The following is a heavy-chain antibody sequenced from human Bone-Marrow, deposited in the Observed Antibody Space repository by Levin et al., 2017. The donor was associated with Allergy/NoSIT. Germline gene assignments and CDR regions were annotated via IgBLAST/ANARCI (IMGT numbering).Heavy chain of an antibody. CDR3: VSDLGSFDSYHYNFYGMDV. V-gene: IGHV3-33*01. CDR1: GFTFRSYG. CDR2: IWTDERTT. D-gene: IGHD2-21*01. J-gene: IGHJ6*02. Sequence: GGSLRLSCAASGFTFRSYGVHWVRQPPGKGLEWVAVIWTDERTTYYGDSVKGRFTISRDNSKNTLYLQMNSLRPEDTAMYYCVSDLGSFDSYHYNFYGMDVWGQGTTVTVSS.